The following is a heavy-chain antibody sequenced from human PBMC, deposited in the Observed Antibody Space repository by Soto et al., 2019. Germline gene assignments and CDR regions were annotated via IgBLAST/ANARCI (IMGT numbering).Heavy chain of an antibody. D-gene: IGHD1-20*01. Sequence: GGSLRLSCAASGFTFSSFVMNGVRQAPGKGLEWVSTVSPGGDVSHYTDSVKGRFTISRDNSRRTLHLQMDSLRAEDAAVYFGVGRAITATTNWGAFDVWGRGTVVTVSS. V-gene: IGHV3-23*01. J-gene: IGHJ3*01. CDR2: VSPGGDVS. CDR3: VGRAITATTNWGAFDV. CDR1: GFTFSSFV.